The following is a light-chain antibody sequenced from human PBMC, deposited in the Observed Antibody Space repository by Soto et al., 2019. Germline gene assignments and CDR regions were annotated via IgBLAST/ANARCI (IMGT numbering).Light chain of an antibody. Sequence: QSAPTQPPSASGSPGQSVTFSCTGTSSDVGGYNYVSWYQQYPGTAPKLMIYEVYKRPSGVPDRFSGSKSGNTASLTVSGLQPEDEADYYCSAYAGSSTWVFGGGTKVTVL. CDR3: SAYAGSSTWV. CDR1: SSDVGGYNY. J-gene: IGLJ2*01. V-gene: IGLV2-8*01. CDR2: EVY.